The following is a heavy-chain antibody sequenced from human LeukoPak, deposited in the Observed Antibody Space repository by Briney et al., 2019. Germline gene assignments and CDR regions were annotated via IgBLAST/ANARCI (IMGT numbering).Heavy chain of an antibody. J-gene: IGHJ4*02. CDR1: GFTFSSYA. CDR3: AKSRLLLWFGELLHY. D-gene: IGHD3-10*01. CDR2: ISGSGGST. V-gene: IGHV3-23*01. Sequence: GGSLRLSCAASGFTFSSYAMSWVRQAPGKGLEWVSAISGSGGSTYYADSVKGRFTISRDNSKNTLYLQMNSLRAEDTAVYYCAKSRLLLWFGELLHYWGQGTLVTVSS.